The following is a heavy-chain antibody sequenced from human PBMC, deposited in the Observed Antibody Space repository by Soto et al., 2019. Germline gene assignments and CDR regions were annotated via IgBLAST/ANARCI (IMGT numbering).Heavy chain of an antibody. V-gene: IGHV4-39*01. CDR1: GGSISSGGYY. CDR3: ARHRNWKVDY. CDR2: IYYSGST. Sequence: SETLSLTCTVSGGSISSGGYYWSWIRQHPGKGLEWIGYIYYSGSTYYNPSLKSRVTISVDTSKNQFSLKVSSVTAADTAVYYCARHRNWKVDYWGQGTLVTVSS. J-gene: IGHJ4*02. D-gene: IGHD1-1*01.